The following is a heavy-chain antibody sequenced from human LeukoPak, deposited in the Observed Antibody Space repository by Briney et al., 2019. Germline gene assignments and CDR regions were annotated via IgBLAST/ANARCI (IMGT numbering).Heavy chain of an antibody. CDR1: GFTFSSYA. V-gene: IGHV3-30-3*01. CDR2: ISYDGSNK. CDR3: ARSPVWFGELFAEYFQH. D-gene: IGHD3-10*01. Sequence: PGRSLRLSCAASGFTFSSYAMHWVRQAPGKGLEWVAVISYDGSNKYYADSVKGRFTISRDNSKNTLYLQMNSLRAEDTAVYYCARSPVWFGELFAEYFQHWGQGTLVTVSS. J-gene: IGHJ1*01.